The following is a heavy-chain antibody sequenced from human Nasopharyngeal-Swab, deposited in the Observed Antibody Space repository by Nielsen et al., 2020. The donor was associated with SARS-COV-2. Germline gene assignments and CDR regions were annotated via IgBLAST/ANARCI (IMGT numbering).Heavy chain of an antibody. V-gene: IGHV3-23*01. CDR1: AFTFSHYA. CDR3: AKLHLRYYDWLLFDY. D-gene: IGHD3-9*01. Sequence: GGSLRLSCAGSAFTFSHYAMSWVRQAPGKGLEWVSAISGSGDNTYYADSVTGRFTISRDNPKNTLYLQMNSLSAEDTAVYYCAKLHLRYYDWLLFDYWGQGTLVTVSS. J-gene: IGHJ4*02. CDR2: ISGSGDNT.